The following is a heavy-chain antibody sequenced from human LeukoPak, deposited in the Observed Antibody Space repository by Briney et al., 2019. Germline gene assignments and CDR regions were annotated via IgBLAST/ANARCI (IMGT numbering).Heavy chain of an antibody. CDR3: ARVSDLYSSWSRLNWFDP. D-gene: IGHD6-13*01. J-gene: IGHJ5*02. V-gene: IGHV1-69*04. CDR1: GGTFSSYA. CDR2: IILILGIA. Sequence: ASVKVSCKASGGTFSSYAISWVRQAPGQGLEWMGRIILILGIANYAQKFQGRVTITADKSTSTAYMELSSLRSEDTAVYYCARVSDLYSSWSRLNWFDPWGQGTLVTVSS.